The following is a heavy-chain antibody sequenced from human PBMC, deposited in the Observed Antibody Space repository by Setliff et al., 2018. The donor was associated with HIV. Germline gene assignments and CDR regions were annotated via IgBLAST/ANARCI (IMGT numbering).Heavy chain of an antibody. D-gene: IGHD1-1*01. V-gene: IGHV4-38-2*02. CDR1: GFSIGNFYY. CDR3: ATPHREREDDAFDI. J-gene: IGHJ3*02. CDR2: MYPNGRT. Sequence: PSETLSLTCNVSGFSIGNFYYWGWVRQPPGKGLEWVGSMYPNGRTYYNPSVKSRVTISVDTSKDQFFLKLSSVTAADTAMYYCATPHREREDDAFDIWGQGRKVTVSS.